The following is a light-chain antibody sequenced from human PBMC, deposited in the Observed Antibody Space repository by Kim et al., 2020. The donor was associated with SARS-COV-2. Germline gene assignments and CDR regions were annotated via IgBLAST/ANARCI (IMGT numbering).Light chain of an antibody. CDR2: ATS. J-gene: IGKJ5*01. CDR1: QSTSNY. Sequence: DIQMTQSPSSLSAFVADRVTITCRASQSTSNYVAWYQQRPGKAPRLLIYATSTLHSEVPSRFRGGTSGTDFTLTINNLQPEDTATYYCQKYNGVPITFGQGTRLEIK. CDR3: QKYNGVPIT. V-gene: IGKV1-27*01.